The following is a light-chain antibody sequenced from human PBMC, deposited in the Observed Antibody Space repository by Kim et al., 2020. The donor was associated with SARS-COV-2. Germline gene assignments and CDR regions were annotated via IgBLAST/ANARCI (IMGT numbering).Light chain of an antibody. CDR1: NIGSKN. CDR3: QVWDSSSDHVV. Sequence: ARGKTARITCGGNNIGSKNVHWYQQQPGQAPMLVIYYDSDRPSGIPERFSGSNSGNTATLTISRVEAGDEADYYCQVWDSSSDHVVFGGGTQLTVL. V-gene: IGLV3-21*04. CDR2: YDS. J-gene: IGLJ2*01.